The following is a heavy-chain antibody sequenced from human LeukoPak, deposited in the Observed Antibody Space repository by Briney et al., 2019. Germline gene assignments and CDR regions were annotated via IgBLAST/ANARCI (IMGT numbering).Heavy chain of an antibody. CDR3: ARGRGGYSVDYFDY. V-gene: IGHV4-34*01. CDR1: GGSFSGYY. J-gene: IGHJ4*02. CDR2: INHSGSN. Sequence: SETLSLTCAVYGGSFSGYYWSWIRQPPGKGLEWVGEINHSGSNNYNPSLKSRVTISVDTSKNQFSLKLSSVTAADTAVYYCARGRGGYSVDYFDYWGQGTLVTVSS. D-gene: IGHD3-22*01.